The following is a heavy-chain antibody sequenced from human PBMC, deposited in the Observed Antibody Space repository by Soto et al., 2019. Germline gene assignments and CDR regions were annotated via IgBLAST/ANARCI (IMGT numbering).Heavy chain of an antibody. CDR1: GYTLTELS. J-gene: IGHJ3*02. D-gene: IGHD1-26*01. CDR3: ARYSGNYQDAFDI. CDR2: FDPEDGET. V-gene: IGHV1-24*01. Sequence: GASVKVSCKVSGYTLTELSMHWVRQAPGKGLEWMGGFDPEDGETIYAQKFQGRVTIARDTSASTAYMEVSSLRSEDTAVYYCARYSGNYQDAFDIWGQGTMVTVSS.